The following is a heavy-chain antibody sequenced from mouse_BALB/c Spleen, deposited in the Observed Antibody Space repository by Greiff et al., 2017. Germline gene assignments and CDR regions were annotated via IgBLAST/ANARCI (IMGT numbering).Heavy chain of an antibody. CDR2: ISSGSSTI. D-gene: IGHD1-1*01. Sequence: EVMLVESGGGLVQPGGSRKLSCAASGFTFSSFGMHWVRQAPEKGLEWVAYISSGSSTIYYADTVKGRFTIARDNPKNTLFLQMTSLRSEDTAMYDCARADCSSYGWFAYWGQGTLVTVSA. V-gene: IGHV5-17*02. CDR3: ARADCSSYGWFAY. J-gene: IGHJ3*01. CDR1: GFTFSSFG.